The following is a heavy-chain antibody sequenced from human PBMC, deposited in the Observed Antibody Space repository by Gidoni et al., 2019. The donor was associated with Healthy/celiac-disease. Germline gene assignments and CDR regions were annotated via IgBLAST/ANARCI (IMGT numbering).Heavy chain of an antibody. CDR3: AKDRGIAVAGTPLDY. CDR2: ISGSGGST. D-gene: IGHD6-19*01. J-gene: IGHJ4*02. CDR1: GFPFSSYA. Sequence: EVQLLESGGGLVQPGVSLRLSCAASGFPFSSYAMSWVRQAPGKGLEWVSAISGSGGSTYYADSVKGRFTISRDNSKNTLYLQMNSLRAEDTAVYYCAKDRGIAVAGTPLDYWGQGTLVTVSS. V-gene: IGHV3-23*01.